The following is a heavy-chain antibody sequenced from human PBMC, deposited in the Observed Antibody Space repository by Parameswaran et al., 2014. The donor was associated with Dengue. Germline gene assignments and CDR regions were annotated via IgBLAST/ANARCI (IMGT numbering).Heavy chain of an antibody. V-gene: IGHV3-33*01. J-gene: IGHJ4*02. Sequence: WIRQPPGKGLEWVAVIWYDGSNKCYADSVKGRFTISRDNSKNTLYLQMNSLRAEDTAVYYCARETDDSSGEFDYWGQGTLVTVSS. CDR2: IWYDGSNK. D-gene: IGHD3-22*01. CDR3: ARETDDSSGEFDY.